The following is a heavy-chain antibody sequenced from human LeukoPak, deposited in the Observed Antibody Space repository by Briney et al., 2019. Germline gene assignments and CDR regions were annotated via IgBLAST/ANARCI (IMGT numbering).Heavy chain of an antibody. CDR2: ISAYNGNT. D-gene: IGHD2-2*01. Sequence: ASVKVSCKASGYTFTSYGISWVRQAPGQGLEWMGWISAYNGNTNYAQKLQGRVTMTTDTPTSTAYMELRSLRSDDTAVYYCARGGRSNIVVVPAAHTYDYWGQGTLVTVSS. CDR1: GYTFTSYG. J-gene: IGHJ4*02. V-gene: IGHV1-18*04. CDR3: ARGGRSNIVVVPAAHTYDY.